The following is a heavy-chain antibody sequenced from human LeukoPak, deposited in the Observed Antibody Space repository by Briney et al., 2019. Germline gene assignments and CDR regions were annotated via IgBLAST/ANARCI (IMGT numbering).Heavy chain of an antibody. D-gene: IGHD3-22*01. J-gene: IGHJ4*02. CDR2: ISSSGSTI. Sequence: PGGSLRLSCAASGFTFSSYEMNWVRQAPGKGLEWVSYISSSGSTIYYADSVKGRFTISRDNAKNSLYLQMNSLRAEDTAVYYCARDYDSRTFAYWGQGTLVTVSS. CDR1: GFTFSSYE. CDR3: ARDYDSRTFAY. V-gene: IGHV3-48*03.